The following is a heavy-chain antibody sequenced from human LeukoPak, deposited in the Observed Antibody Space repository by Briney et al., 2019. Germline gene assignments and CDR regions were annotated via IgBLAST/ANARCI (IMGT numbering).Heavy chain of an antibody. CDR3: ARERYSGSYFDY. J-gene: IGHJ4*02. D-gene: IGHD1-26*01. CDR2: ISSSSSYT. V-gene: IGHV3-11*06. Sequence: GGSLRLSCTASGFTFSDYNMNWIRQAPGKGLEWVSYISSSSSYTNYADSVKGRFTISRDNAKNSLYLQMNSLRAEDTAVYYCARERYSGSYFDYWGQGTLVTVSS. CDR1: GFTFSDYN.